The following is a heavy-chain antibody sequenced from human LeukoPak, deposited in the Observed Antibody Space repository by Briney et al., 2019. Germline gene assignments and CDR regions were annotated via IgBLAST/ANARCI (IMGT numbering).Heavy chain of an antibody. CDR2: MYYSGST. D-gene: IGHD3-16*01. J-gene: IGHJ4*02. CDR3: ARGVGFGGNFDY. Sequence: SETLSLTCTVSGDSISSSSYYWGWIRQPPGKGLEWIGSMYYSGSTYYNPSLKSRVTISVDTSKNQFSLKLSSVTAADTAVFYCARGVGFGGNFDYWGQGTLVTVSS. V-gene: IGHV4-39*07. CDR1: GDSISSSSYY.